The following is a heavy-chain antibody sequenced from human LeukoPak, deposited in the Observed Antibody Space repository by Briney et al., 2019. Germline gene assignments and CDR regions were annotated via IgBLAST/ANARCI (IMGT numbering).Heavy chain of an antibody. D-gene: IGHD6-13*01. J-gene: IGHJ4*02. CDR1: GFTFSNFW. CDR2: INQDGSEK. V-gene: IGHV3-7*03. CDR3: ARDPSIAAGGMDY. Sequence: GGSLRLSCAASGFTFSNFWMSWVRQAPGKGLEWVANINQDGSEKYYVDSVKGRFTISRDNARNPLYLQMNSLRAEDTAVYYCARDPSIAAGGMDYWGQGTLVTVSS.